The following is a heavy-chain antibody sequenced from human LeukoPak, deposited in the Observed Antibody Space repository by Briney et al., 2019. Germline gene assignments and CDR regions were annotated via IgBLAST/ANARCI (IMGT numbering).Heavy chain of an antibody. D-gene: IGHD6-13*01. V-gene: IGHV3-30*02. Sequence: GGSLRLSCAASGFTFSSYGMHWVRQAPGKGLEWVAFIRNDGSKKYYADSVRGRFTISRDNAKNSLYLQMNSLRAEDTAVYYCARDGYSSSCPKDWGQGTLVTVSS. J-gene: IGHJ4*02. CDR1: GFTFSSYG. CDR3: ARDGYSSSCPKD. CDR2: IRNDGSKK.